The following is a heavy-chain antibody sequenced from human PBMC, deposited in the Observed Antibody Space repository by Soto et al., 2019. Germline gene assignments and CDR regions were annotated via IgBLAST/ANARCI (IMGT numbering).Heavy chain of an antibody. D-gene: IGHD2-21*01. CDR2: IKSKANSYAT. CDR3: TRLKDYCGDVVCYYDP. CDR1: GFTFSDFA. Sequence: GGSLRLSCAASGFTFSDFAMHWVRQASGKGLEWIGRIKSKANSYATAYGASVKGRFTISRDDSRNTAYLHLSSLKTEDTAVYYCTRLKDYCGDVVCYYDPLGHGALVTVSS. V-gene: IGHV3-73*01. J-gene: IGHJ5*02.